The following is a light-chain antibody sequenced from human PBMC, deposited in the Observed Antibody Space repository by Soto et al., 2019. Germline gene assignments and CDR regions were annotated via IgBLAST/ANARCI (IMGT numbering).Light chain of an antibody. V-gene: IGLV2-8*01. CDR2: EVS. J-gene: IGLJ1*01. Sequence: SRSIFSTETSSDVGGYNYVSWYQQHPGKAPKLMIYEVSKRPSGVPDRFSGSKSGNTASLTVSGLQAEDEADYYCSSYAGSNNFVFGTGTKVTVL. CDR3: SSYAGSNNFV. CDR1: SSDVGGYNY.